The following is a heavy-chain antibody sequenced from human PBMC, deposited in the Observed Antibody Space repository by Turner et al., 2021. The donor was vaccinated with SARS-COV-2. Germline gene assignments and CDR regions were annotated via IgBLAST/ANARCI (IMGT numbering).Heavy chain of an antibody. CDR2: IYRGGST. Sequence: EVQLVESVGGLIQPGGSLRLSCAASGFTVSRNYMSWVRQAPGKGLEWVSVIYRGGSTYYTDSVKGRFTISRDNSKNTLYLQMNSLRAEDTAVYYCARDYGDYYFDYWGQGTLVTVSS. CDR1: GFTVSRNY. V-gene: IGHV3-53*01. CDR3: ARDYGDYYFDY. J-gene: IGHJ4*02. D-gene: IGHD4-17*01.